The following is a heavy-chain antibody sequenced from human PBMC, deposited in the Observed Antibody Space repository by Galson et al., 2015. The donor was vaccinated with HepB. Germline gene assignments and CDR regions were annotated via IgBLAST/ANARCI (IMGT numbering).Heavy chain of an antibody. Sequence: SLRLSCAASGFTFSSYGMHWVRQAPGKGLEWVAVISYDGSNKYYADSVKGRFTISRDNSKNTLYLQMNSLRAEDTAVYYCAKEGGYCSSTSCYALEGYWGQGTLVTVSS. J-gene: IGHJ4*02. V-gene: IGHV3-30*18. D-gene: IGHD2-2*01. CDR2: ISYDGSNK. CDR3: AKEGGYCSSTSCYALEGY. CDR1: GFTFSSYG.